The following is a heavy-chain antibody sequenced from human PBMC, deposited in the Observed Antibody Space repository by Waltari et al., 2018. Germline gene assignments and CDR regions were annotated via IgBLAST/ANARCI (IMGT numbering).Heavy chain of an antibody. D-gene: IGHD3-16*01. Sequence: QVQLVQSGAEVKTPGASVKVSCKASGYTFTGYYMHWVRTAPGQGLEWMGWINPNSGGTNYAQKFQGRVTMTRDTSISTAYMELSRLRSDDTAVYYCARDPAGEMATILPDYWGQGTLVTVSS. CDR3: ARDPAGEMATILPDY. J-gene: IGHJ4*02. CDR1: GYTFTGYY. CDR2: INPNSGGT. V-gene: IGHV1-2*02.